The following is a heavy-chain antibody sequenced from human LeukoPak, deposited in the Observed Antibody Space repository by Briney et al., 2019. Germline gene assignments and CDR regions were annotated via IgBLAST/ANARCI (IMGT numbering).Heavy chain of an antibody. Sequence: ASVKVSCKASGYTFTDYYMHWVREAPGQGLEWMGWISAYNGNTNYAQKLQGRVTMTTDTSTSTAYMELRSLRSDDTAVYYCARGGGTSVLRFLECLGSPFDYWGQGTLVTVSS. V-gene: IGHV1-18*04. CDR3: ARGGGTSVLRFLECLGSPFDY. CDR2: ISAYNGNT. CDR1: GYTFTDYY. D-gene: IGHD3-3*01. J-gene: IGHJ4*02.